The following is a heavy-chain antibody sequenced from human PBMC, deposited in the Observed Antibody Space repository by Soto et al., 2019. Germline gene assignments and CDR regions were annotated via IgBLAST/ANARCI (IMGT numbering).Heavy chain of an antibody. J-gene: IGHJ6*02. D-gene: IGHD6-19*01. CDR2: ISYDGSNQ. Sequence: PGGSLRLSCVASGFPFSGYDFHWVRQAPGKGLAWAALISYDGSNQYYADSVRGRFTISRDNSKNTMYLEMHSLRAEDTAIYYCAKVLAVEQVEEYHYYGLDIWGQGTTGTVSS. CDR1: GFPFSGYD. CDR3: AKVLAVEQVEEYHYYGLDI. V-gene: IGHV3-30*18.